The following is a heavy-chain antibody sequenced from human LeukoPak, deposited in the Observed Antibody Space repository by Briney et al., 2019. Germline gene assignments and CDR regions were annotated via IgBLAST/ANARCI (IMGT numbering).Heavy chain of an antibody. CDR2: IHVSGTT. Sequence: PSETLSLTCVVSGFSISSGYYWGWIGQPPGKGLEWIANIHVSGTTFYNSSLNSRVAISIDTSKNQFSLKLSSVTAADTAVYFCAREAERRIVNWGRGTLVTVSS. D-gene: IGHD1-1*01. V-gene: IGHV4-38-2*02. CDR1: GFSISSGYY. CDR3: AREAERRIVN. J-gene: IGHJ4*02.